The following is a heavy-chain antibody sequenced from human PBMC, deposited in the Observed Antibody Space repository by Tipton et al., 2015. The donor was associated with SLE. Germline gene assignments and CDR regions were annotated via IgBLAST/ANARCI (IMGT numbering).Heavy chain of an antibody. CDR1: GGSFSGYY. D-gene: IGHD3-22*01. Sequence: LRLSCAVYGGSFSGYYWSWIRQPPGKGLEWIGEINHSGSTNYNPSLKSRVTISVDTSKNQFSLKLSSVTAADTAVYYCARAPIPNDSSGSGWFDPWGRGTLVTVSS. CDR2: INHSGST. J-gene: IGHJ5*02. CDR3: ARAPIPNDSSGSGWFDP. V-gene: IGHV4-34*01.